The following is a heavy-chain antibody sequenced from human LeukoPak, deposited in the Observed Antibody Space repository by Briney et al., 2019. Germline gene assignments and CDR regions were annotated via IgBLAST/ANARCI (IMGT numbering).Heavy chain of an antibody. CDR1: GDSISSGDYY. V-gene: IGHV4-61*02. CDR2: ISSSGST. Sequence: TLSLTCTVSGDSISSGDYYWSWIRQPAGKGLEWIGRISSSGSTNYNPSLKSRVTISVDTSKNQFSLKLSSVTAADTAVYFCARGPYSYDSSGAFDIWGLGTMVTVAS. CDR3: ARGPYSYDSSGAFDI. J-gene: IGHJ3*02. D-gene: IGHD3-22*01.